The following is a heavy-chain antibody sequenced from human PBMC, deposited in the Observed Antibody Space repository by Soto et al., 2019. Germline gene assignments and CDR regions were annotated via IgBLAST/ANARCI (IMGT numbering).Heavy chain of an antibody. Sequence: EVQLVESGGGLVKPGGSLRLSCAAAGFTFTRFSMNWVRQAPGKGLELVSSISSTTNYIYYGDSMKGRFTISRDNAKNSLYLEMNSLRAEDTAVYYCARESEDLTSNFDYWGKGTLVTVSS. V-gene: IGHV3-21*06. J-gene: IGHJ4*02. CDR3: ARESEDLTSNFDY. CDR1: GFTFTRFS. CDR2: ISSTTNYI.